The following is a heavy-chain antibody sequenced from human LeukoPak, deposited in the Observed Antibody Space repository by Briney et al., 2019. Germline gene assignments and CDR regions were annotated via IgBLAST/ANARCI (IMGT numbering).Heavy chain of an antibody. CDR2: ITRSGSTT. Sequence: PGGSLRLSCAASGFTFSSYSMNWVRQAPGKGLEWVSSITRSGSTTYYADSVKGRFTISRDNSENTLYLQMSSLRADETALYYCAKGSNWGSGYYFDFWGQGALVTVSS. CDR3: AKGSNWGSGYYFDF. D-gene: IGHD7-27*01. V-gene: IGHV3-23*01. J-gene: IGHJ4*02. CDR1: GFTFSSYS.